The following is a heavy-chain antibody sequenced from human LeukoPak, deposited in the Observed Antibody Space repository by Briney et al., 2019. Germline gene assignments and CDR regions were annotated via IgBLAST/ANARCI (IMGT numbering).Heavy chain of an antibody. CDR2: INHSGST. Sequence: SETLSLTRAVYGGSFSGYYWSWIRQPPGKGLEWIGEINHSGSTNYNPSLKSRVTISVDTSKNQFSLKLSSVTAADTAVYYCARKRYCSSTSCYNWFDPWGQGTLVTVSS. CDR3: ARKRYCSSTSCYNWFDP. J-gene: IGHJ5*02. CDR1: GGSFSGYY. V-gene: IGHV4-34*01. D-gene: IGHD2-2*01.